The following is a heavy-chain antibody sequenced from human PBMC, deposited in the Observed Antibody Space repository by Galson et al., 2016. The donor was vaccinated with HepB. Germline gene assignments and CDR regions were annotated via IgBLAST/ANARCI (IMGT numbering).Heavy chain of an antibody. V-gene: IGHV3-49*03. J-gene: IGHJ4*02. D-gene: IGHD3-3*01. CDR1: GFTFSNYA. Sequence: SLRLSCAASGFTFSNYAMSWFRRAPGKGLEWVGFIRSNSYGGTTEYAASARGTFTISRDDSKNIAFLQLNSLKTEDTAVYYCSRVVGLDYDFWSGYPDFDYWGQGALVTVSS. CDR2: IRSNSYGGTT. CDR3: SRVVGLDYDFWSGYPDFDY.